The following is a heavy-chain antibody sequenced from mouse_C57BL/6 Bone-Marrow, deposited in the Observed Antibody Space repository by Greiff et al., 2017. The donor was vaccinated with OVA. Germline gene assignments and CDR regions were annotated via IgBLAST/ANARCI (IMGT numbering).Heavy chain of an antibody. J-gene: IGHJ3*01. CDR2: IDPNSGGT. D-gene: IGHD4-1*01. V-gene: IGHV1-72*01. CDR1: GYTFTSYW. Sequence: QVHVKQPGAELVKPGASVKLSCKASGYTFTSYWMHWVKQRPGRGLEWIGRIDPNSGGTKYNEKLKSKAPLTVDKPSSTACMQFSSLTSDDSAVYDWARYWDAAWFAYWGQGTLVTVSA. CDR3: ARYWDAAWFAY.